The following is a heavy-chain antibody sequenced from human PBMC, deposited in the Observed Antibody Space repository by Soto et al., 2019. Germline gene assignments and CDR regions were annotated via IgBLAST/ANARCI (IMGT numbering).Heavy chain of an antibody. D-gene: IGHD1-26*01. Sequence: EVQLVESWGGLVRPGGSLRLSCAASGVTFSYYWMHWVRQSPGKGLVWVSRMHTDGSSTTYADFVKGRFIISRDNARNQVDLQMNSVRVEDTAVYYCARGERGASDLWGQGTVVTVSS. CDR3: ARGERGASDL. V-gene: IGHV3-74*01. CDR2: MHTDGSST. J-gene: IGHJ3*01. CDR1: GVTFSYYW.